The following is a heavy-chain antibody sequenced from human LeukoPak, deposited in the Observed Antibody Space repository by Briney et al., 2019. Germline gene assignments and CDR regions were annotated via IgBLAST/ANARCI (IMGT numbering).Heavy chain of an antibody. V-gene: IGHV1-2*06. Sequence: ASVKVSSKTSGFAFTGFYILCVRQATGQPLEWMGRINPNIGDTSHAQQFQGRVTMTRDTSISTAYMELSSLRSDDTAVYYCARDQDYSNNIDSWGQGTLVTVSS. J-gene: IGHJ4*02. CDR1: GFAFTGFY. CDR2: INPNIGDT. D-gene: IGHD4-11*01. CDR3: ARDQDYSNNIDS.